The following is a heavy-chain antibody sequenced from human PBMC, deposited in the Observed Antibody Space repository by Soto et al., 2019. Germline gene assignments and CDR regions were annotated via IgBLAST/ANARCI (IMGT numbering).Heavy chain of an antibody. CDR3: AKDLGYYGSGSNY. CDR2: ISGSGGGT. CDR1: GFTFSSYA. D-gene: IGHD3-10*01. V-gene: IGHV3-23*01. Sequence: EVQLLESGGGLVQPGGSLRLSCAASGFTFSSYAMSWVRQAPGKGLEWVSAISGSGGGTYYADSVKGRFTISRDNSKNTLYLQMNSLRAEDTAVYYCAKDLGYYGSGSNYWGQGTLVTVSS. J-gene: IGHJ4*02.